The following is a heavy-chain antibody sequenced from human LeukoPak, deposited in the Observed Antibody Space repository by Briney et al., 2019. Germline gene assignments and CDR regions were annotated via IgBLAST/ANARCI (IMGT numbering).Heavy chain of an antibody. CDR3: AREARITIFGVVTYYFDY. Sequence: GGSLRLSCAASGFTFSSYAMHWVRQAPGKGLEWVVVISYDGSNKYYADSVKGRFTISRDNSKNTLYLQMNSLRAEDTAVYYCAREARITIFGVVTYYFDYWGQGTLVTVSS. CDR1: GFTFSSYA. J-gene: IGHJ4*02. V-gene: IGHV3-30-3*01. CDR2: ISYDGSNK. D-gene: IGHD3-3*01.